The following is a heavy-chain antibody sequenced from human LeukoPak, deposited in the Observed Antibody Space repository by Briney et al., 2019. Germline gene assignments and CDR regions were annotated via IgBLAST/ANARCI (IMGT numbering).Heavy chain of an antibody. CDR1: GGSISSYY. CDR2: IYYSGSA. Sequence: SETLSLTCTVSGGSISSYYWSWIRQPPGKGLEWIGYIYYSGSANYNPSLKSRVAISVDTSKNQFSLKLSSVTAADTAVYYCVRGGIPVRLLNWFDPWGQGILVTVSS. V-gene: IGHV4-59*01. J-gene: IGHJ5*02. D-gene: IGHD6-6*01. CDR3: VRGGIPVRLLNWFDP.